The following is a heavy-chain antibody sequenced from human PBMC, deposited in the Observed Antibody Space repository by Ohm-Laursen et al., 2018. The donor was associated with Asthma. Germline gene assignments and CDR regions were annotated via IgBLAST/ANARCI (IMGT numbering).Heavy chain of an antibody. CDR1: GGSISSGGYY. J-gene: IGHJ4*02. V-gene: IGHV4-31*03. D-gene: IGHD3-22*01. Sequence: SQTLSLTCTVSGGSISSGGYYWSWIRQHPGKGLEWIGYIYYSGSTYYNPSLKSRVTISVDKSKNQFSLKLSSVTAADTAVYYCARGDSSGYYSTNFDYWGQGTLVTVSS. CDR2: IYYSGST. CDR3: ARGDSSGYYSTNFDY.